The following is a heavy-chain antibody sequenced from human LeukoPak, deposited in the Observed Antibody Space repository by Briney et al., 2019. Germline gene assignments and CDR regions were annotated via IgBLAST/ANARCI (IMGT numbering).Heavy chain of an antibody. CDR2: IIPILGIA. V-gene: IGHV1-69*04. J-gene: IGHJ6*02. CDR1: GGTFSSYA. CDR3: ATTLAPDDYYYGMDV. Sequence: SVKVSCKASGGTFSSYAISWVRQAPGQGLEWMGRIIPILGIANYAQKFQGRVTIIADKSTSTAYMELSSLRSEDTAVYYCATTLAPDDYYYGMDVWGQGTTVTVSS.